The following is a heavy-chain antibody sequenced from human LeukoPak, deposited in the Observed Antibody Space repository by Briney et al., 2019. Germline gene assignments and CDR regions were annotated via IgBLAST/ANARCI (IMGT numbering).Heavy chain of an antibody. V-gene: IGHV1-18*01. D-gene: IGHD3-3*01. CDR1: GYSFISYG. J-gene: IGHJ4*02. Sequence: GAPVKVSCKASGYSFISYGISWVRQAPGQGLEWMGWISGHNGQTSYAQKLQGRVTMTTETSTSTVYMELRSLRSDDTAVYYCARWGPDFWSDYYPFDYWGQGTLVIVSS. CDR2: ISGHNGQT. CDR3: ARWGPDFWSDYYPFDY.